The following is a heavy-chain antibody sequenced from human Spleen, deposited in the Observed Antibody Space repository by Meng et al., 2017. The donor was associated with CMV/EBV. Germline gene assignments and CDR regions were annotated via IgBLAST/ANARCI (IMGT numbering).Heavy chain of an antibody. D-gene: IGHD3-3*01. V-gene: IGHV3-30*04. CDR2: VSHDERNI. J-gene: IGHJ4*02. CDR3: ARDSGVLRFLEWLSSFDH. CDR1: GFTFTNHA. Sequence: GESLKISCAASGFTFTNHAMHWVRQAPGKGLEWVAVVSHDERNIYYADSVKGRFTISRDKSKNTLFLQMNSLRPEDTAVYYCARDSGVLRFLEWLSSFDHWGQGTLVTVSS.